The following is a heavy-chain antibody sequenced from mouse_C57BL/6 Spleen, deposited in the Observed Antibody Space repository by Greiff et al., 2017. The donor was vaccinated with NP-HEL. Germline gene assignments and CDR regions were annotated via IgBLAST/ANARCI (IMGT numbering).Heavy chain of an antibody. CDR3: TRSLYDYDEYYAMDY. J-gene: IGHJ4*01. CDR2: IDPETGGT. CDR1: GYTFTDYE. V-gene: IGHV1-15*01. Sequence: QVHVKQSGAELVRPGASVTLSCKASGYTFTDYELHWVKQTPVHGLEWIGAIDPETGGTAYNQKFKGKAILTADKSSRTAYMELRSLTSEDSAVYYCTRSLYDYDEYYAMDYWGQGTSVTVSS. D-gene: IGHD2-4*01.